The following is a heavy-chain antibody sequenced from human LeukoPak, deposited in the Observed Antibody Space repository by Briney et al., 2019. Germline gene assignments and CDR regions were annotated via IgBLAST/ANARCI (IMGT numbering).Heavy chain of an antibody. Sequence: SETLSLTCTLSGDSTSSSSYYWGWIRHPPGKGLEWIGSIYYSGSTYYNPSLKSRVTISVDTTKNQFSLKLSSVTAADTAVYYCARHALVWGSYPDDYWGQGTLVTVSS. V-gene: IGHV4-39*01. CDR2: IYYSGST. CDR3: ARHALVWGSYPDDY. D-gene: IGHD3-16*01. J-gene: IGHJ4*02. CDR1: GDSTSSSSYY.